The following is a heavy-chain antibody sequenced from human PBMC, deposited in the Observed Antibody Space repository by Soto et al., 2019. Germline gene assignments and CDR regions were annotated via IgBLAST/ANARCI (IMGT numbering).Heavy chain of an antibody. CDR2: IIPIFGTA. V-gene: IGHV1-69*13. J-gene: IGHJ5*02. CDR1: GGTFSSYA. Sequence: SVKVSCKASGGTFSSYAISWVRQAPGQGLEWMGGIIPIFGTANYAQKFQGRVTITADESTSTAYMELSSLRSEDTVVYYCASDRIAVAGTCWFDPWGQGTLVTVSS. CDR3: ASDRIAVAGTCWFDP. D-gene: IGHD6-19*01.